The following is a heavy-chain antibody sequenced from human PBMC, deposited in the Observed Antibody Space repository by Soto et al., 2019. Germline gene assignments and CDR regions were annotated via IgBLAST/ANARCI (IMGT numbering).Heavy chain of an antibody. CDR1: GYTFTSYG. J-gene: IGHJ5*02. CDR3: ARHRLGYCSGGSCEFDWFDP. Sequence: QVQLVQSGAEVKKPGASVKVSCKASGYTFTSYGISWVRQAPGQGLEWMGWISAYNGNTNYAQKLQGRVTMTTDTSTSTAYMELRSLRSDATAVYYCARHRLGYCSGGSCEFDWFDPWGQGTLVTVSS. V-gene: IGHV1-18*01. CDR2: ISAYNGNT. D-gene: IGHD2-15*01.